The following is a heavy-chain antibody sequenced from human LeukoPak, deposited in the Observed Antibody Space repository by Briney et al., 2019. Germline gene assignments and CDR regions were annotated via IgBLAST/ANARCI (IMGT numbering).Heavy chain of an antibody. V-gene: IGHV3-53*01. D-gene: IGHD5-12*01. CDR3: ARGGGWLRFYFDY. CDR1: GFTVSSNY. Sequence: GGSLRLSCAASGFTVSSNYMSWVRQAPGKGLEWVSVIYSGGSTYYADSVKGRFTISRDNSKNTLYLQMNSLRAEDTAVYYCARGGGWLRFYFDYWGQGTLVTASS. CDR2: IYSGGST. J-gene: IGHJ4*02.